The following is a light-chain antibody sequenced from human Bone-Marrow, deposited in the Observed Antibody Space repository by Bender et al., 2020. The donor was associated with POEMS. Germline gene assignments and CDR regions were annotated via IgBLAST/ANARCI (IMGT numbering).Light chain of an antibody. CDR2: FAT. J-gene: IGLJ2*01. CDR1: NSNIGAGYS. Sequence: QSVLTQPPSVSGAPGQTVTISCTGSNSNIGAGYSVHWYQQLPGTAPKLLIYFATTRSSDVPDRFSGSKSGASASLAIAGLVAADEAVYYCTSYTTGTTPVVFGGGTKLTVL. CDR3: TSYTTGTTPVV. V-gene: IGLV1-40*01.